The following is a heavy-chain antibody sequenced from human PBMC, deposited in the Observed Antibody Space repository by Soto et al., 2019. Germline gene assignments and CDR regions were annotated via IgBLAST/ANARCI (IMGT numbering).Heavy chain of an antibody. CDR1: GFTFSNAW. Sequence: VGSLRLSCAASGFTFSNAWMSWVRQAPGKGLEWVGRIKSKTDGGTTDYAAPVTGRFTISRDDSKNTLYLQMNSPKTEDTAVYYCTTDPYLLTGYWSHAFDIWGQGTMVTVSS. CDR3: TTDPYLLTGYWSHAFDI. J-gene: IGHJ3*02. V-gene: IGHV3-15*01. D-gene: IGHD3-9*01. CDR2: IKSKTDGGTT.